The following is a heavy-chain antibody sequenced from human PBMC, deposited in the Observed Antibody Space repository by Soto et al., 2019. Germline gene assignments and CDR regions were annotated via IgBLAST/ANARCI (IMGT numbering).Heavy chain of an antibody. J-gene: IGHJ4*02. CDR2: IIPIFGTA. D-gene: IGHD4-17*01. Sequence: ASVKVSCKASGGTFSSYAISWVRQAPGQGLEWMGGIIPIFGTANYAQKFQGRVTITADKSTSTAYMELSSLRSEDTAVYYCASGGTVTTLSYCGQGTLVTVSS. CDR1: GGTFSSYA. V-gene: IGHV1-69*06. CDR3: ASGGTVTTLSY.